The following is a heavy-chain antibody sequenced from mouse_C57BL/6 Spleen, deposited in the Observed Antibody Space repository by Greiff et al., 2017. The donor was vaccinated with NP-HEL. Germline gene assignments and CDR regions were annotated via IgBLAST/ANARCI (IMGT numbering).Heavy chain of an antibody. CDR3: AIAGYDNFDY. Sequence: ESGPGLVKPSQSLSLTCSVTGYSITSGYYWNWIRQFPGNKLEWMGYISYDGSNNYNPSLKNRISITRDTSKNQFFLKLNSVTTEDTATYYCAIAGYDNFDYGGQGTTLTVSS. D-gene: IGHD2-2*01. CDR2: ISYDGSN. J-gene: IGHJ2*01. V-gene: IGHV3-6*01. CDR1: GYSITSGYY.